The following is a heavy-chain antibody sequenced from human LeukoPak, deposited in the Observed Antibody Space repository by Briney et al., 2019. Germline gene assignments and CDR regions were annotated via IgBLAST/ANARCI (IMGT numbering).Heavy chain of an antibody. CDR3: ARGLVPAANDYYYMDV. J-gene: IGHJ6*03. Sequence: GGSLILSCAASGFTFSSYWMSWVRQAPGKGLERVANIKQDGSEKYYVDSVKGRFTISRDNAKNSLYLQMNSLRAEDTAVYYCARGLVPAANDYYYMDVWGKGTTVTVSS. CDR2: IKQDGSEK. V-gene: IGHV3-7*01. D-gene: IGHD2-2*01. CDR1: GFTFSSYW.